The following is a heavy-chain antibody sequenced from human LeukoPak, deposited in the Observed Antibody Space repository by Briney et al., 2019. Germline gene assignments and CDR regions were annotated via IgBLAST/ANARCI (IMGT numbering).Heavy chain of an antibody. J-gene: IGHJ5*02. CDR2: IYCRGST. Sequence: SETLYLTCTVPGGSISSSSYYWGWILQPPGNGLEWIESIYCRGSTYYSPSLKSRATISVDTSKNQFSLKLRSVTAADTAMYYCARDQADYDILTAPHNWFDPWGQRTLVTVSS. CDR1: GGSISSSSYY. D-gene: IGHD3-9*01. V-gene: IGHV4-39*07. CDR3: ARDQADYDILTAPHNWFDP.